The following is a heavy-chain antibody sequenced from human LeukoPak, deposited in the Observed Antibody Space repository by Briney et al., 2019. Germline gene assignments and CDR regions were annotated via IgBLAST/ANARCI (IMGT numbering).Heavy chain of an antibody. CDR3: AKVQGRYCSGGSCLNDY. D-gene: IGHD2-15*01. CDR2: ISGSGGST. V-gene: IGHV3-23*01. J-gene: IGHJ4*02. Sequence: GGSLRLSCAASGFTFSSYAMSWVRQAPGKGLEWVSAISGSGGSTYYADSVKGRFTISRDNSKNTLYLQMSSLRAEDTAVYYCAKVQGRYCSGGSCLNDYWGQGTLVTVSS. CDR1: GFTFSSYA.